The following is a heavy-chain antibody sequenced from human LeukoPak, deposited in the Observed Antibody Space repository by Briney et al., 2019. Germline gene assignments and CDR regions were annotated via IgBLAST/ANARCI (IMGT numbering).Heavy chain of an antibody. CDR2: INHSGST. D-gene: IGHD3-3*01. CDR1: GGSFSGYY. CDR3: ARDGVLRFLEWLPVAPEGFDP. V-gene: IGHV4-34*01. Sequence: SETLSLTCAVYGGSFSGYYWSWIRQPPGKGLEWIGEINHSGSTNYNPSLKSRVTISVDTSKNQFSLKLSSVTAADTAVYYCARDGVLRFLEWLPVAPEGFDPWGQGTLVTVSS. J-gene: IGHJ5*02.